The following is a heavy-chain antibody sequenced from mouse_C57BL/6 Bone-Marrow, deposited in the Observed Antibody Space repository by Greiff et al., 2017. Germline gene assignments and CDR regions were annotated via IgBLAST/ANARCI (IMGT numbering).Heavy chain of an antibody. Sequence: QVQLQQPGAELVRPGSSVKLSCKASGYTFTSYWMHWVKQRPIQGLEWIGNIDPSDSETHYNQKFKDKATLTVDKSSSTAYLQLSSLTSEDSAVYYCAREGCYYGSIYFDCWGQGTTLTVSS. CDR1: GYTFTSYW. CDR3: AREGCYYGSIYFDC. J-gene: IGHJ2*01. V-gene: IGHV1-52*01. CDR2: IDPSDSET. D-gene: IGHD1-1*01.